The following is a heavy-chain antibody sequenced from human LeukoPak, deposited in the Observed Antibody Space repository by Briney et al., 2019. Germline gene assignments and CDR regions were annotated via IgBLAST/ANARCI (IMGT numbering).Heavy chain of an antibody. CDR2: IWYDGSNN. Sequence: GGSLRLSCAASGFTFSSYGMHWVRQAPGKGLDWGAVIWYDGSNNYYADSVKGRFTISRDNSKNTLYLQMNSLRAENTAVYYCARDGVVVPAAAYYFDYWGQGTLVTVSS. CDR1: GFTFSSYG. D-gene: IGHD2-2*01. CDR3: ARDGVVVPAAAYYFDY. J-gene: IGHJ4*02. V-gene: IGHV3-33*01.